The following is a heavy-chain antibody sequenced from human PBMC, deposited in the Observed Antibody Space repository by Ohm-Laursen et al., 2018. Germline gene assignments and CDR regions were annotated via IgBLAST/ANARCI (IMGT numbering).Heavy chain of an antibody. V-gene: IGHV4-31*03. CDR2: ISHSGST. CDR3: ARVLTSSDWYFDL. D-gene: IGHD1-14*01. J-gene: IGHJ2*01. Sequence: TQSLTCTVSGGSIAGSAYYWSWIRLHPGRGLEWIGSISHSGSTFHNPSLKSRVTMVVDTSKNHFSLKLTSVTAADRAVYFCARVLTSSDWYFDLWGRGTLVTVSS. CDR1: GGSIAGSAYY.